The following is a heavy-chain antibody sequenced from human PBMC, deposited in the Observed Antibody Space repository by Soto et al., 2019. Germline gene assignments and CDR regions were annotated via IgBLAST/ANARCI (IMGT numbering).Heavy chain of an antibody. CDR2: IYHSGST. Sequence: PSETLSLTCAVSGGSISSGGYSWSWIRQPPGKGLEWIGYIYHSGSTYYNPSLKSRVTISVDRSKNQFSLKLSSVTAADTAVYYCARAGYYDSSGYPGAVDWLAPWGQGTLVTVYS. D-gene: IGHD3-22*01. V-gene: IGHV4-30-2*01. J-gene: IGHJ5*02. CDR1: GGSISSGGYS. CDR3: ARAGYYDSSGYPGAVDWLAP.